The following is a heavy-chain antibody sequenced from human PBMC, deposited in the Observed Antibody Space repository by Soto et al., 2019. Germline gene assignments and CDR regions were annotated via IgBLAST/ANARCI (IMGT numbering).Heavy chain of an antibody. CDR3: ARDSWVDTAMVPLVEYYYYYGMDV. CDR2: IYYSGST. J-gene: IGHJ6*02. D-gene: IGHD5-18*01. CDR1: GGSVSSGSYY. V-gene: IGHV4-61*01. Sequence: QVQLQESGPGLVKPSETLSLTCTVSGGSVSSGSYYWSWIRQPPGKGLEWIGYIYYSGSTNYNPSLKSRVTLSVDTSKNQFSLKLSSVTAADTAVYYCARDSWVDTAMVPLVEYYYYYGMDVWGQGTTVTVSS.